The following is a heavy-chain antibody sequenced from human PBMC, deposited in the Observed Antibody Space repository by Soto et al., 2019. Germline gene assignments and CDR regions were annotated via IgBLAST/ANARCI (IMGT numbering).Heavy chain of an antibody. D-gene: IGHD6-13*01. J-gene: IGHJ6*02. V-gene: IGHV1-2*04. CDR3: ARDQEVRSWYPNYYYYGMDV. CDR2: INPNSGGT. Sequence: ASVKVSCKASGYTFTGYYMHWVRQAPGQGLEWMGWINPNSGGTNYAQKFQGWVTMTRDTSISTAYMELSRLRSDDTAVYYCARDQEVRSWYPNYYYYGMDVWGQGTTVTVSS. CDR1: GYTFTGYY.